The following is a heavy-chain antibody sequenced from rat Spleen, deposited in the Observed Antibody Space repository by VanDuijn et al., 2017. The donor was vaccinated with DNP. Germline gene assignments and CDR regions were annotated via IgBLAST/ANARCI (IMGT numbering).Heavy chain of an antibody. CDR1: GFTFSYYW. CDR2: ITSSGGNT. V-gene: IGHV5-31*01. CDR3: TPERYYGYNYFDY. D-gene: IGHD1-6*01. Sequence: ELQLVESGGNLVQVGRSLKLSCVASGFTFSYYWMTWIRQVPGKGLEWTASITSSGGNTYYPDSVKGRFTISRDNTKSTLYLQMDSLRSEDTATYYCTPERYYGYNYFDYWGQGVLVTVSS. J-gene: IGHJ2*01.